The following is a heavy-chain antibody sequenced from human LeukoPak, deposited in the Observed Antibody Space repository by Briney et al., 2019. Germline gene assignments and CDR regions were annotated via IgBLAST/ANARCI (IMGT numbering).Heavy chain of an antibody. CDR1: GYTFTSYG. D-gene: IGHD3-10*01. CDR2: INPSGGST. CDR3: ARTMVRGVSLPNWFDP. V-gene: IGHV1-46*01. Sequence: ASVKVSCKASGYTFTSYGISWVRQAPGQGLEWMGIINPSGGSTSYAQKFQGRVTMTRDMSTSTVYMELSSLRSEDTAVYYCARTMVRGVSLPNWFDPWGQGTLVTVSS. J-gene: IGHJ5*02.